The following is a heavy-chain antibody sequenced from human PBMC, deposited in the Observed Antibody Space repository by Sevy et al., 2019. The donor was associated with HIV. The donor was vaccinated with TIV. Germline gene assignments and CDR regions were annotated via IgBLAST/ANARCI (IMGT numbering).Heavy chain of an antibody. CDR3: ARELISSGSCSRYYYYGMDV. CDR1: GFTFSSYG. D-gene: IGHD1-26*01. CDR2: IWYDGSNK. Sequence: AGSLRLSCAASGFTFSSYGMHWVHQAPGKALEWVAVIWYDGSNKYYADSVKGRFTISRDNSKNTLYLQMNSLRAEDTSVSYCARELISSGSCSRYYYYGMDVWGQGTTVTVSS. V-gene: IGHV3-33*01. J-gene: IGHJ6*02.